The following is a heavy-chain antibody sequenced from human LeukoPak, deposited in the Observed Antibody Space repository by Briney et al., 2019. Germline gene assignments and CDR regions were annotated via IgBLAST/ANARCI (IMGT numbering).Heavy chain of an antibody. J-gene: IGHJ6*02. CDR3: ASDSPYYGMDV. Sequence: GGSLRLSCAASGFPFSSYWMHWVRQVPGKGLLWVSRINSDGSATIYADSVRGRFTISRDNAKNTLYLQMSGLRVEDTAVYHCASDSPYYGMDVWGQGTTVTVSS. CDR2: INSDGSAT. CDR1: GFPFSSYW. V-gene: IGHV3-74*01.